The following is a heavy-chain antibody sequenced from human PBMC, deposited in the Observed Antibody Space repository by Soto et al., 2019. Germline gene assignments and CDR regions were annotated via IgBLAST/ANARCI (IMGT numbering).Heavy chain of an antibody. V-gene: IGHV3-23*01. CDR3: AKDLICSSSTSCYAYYYYYGMDV. CDR2: ISGSGGST. J-gene: IGHJ6*02. D-gene: IGHD2-2*01. Sequence: GGSLRLSCAASGFTFSSYAMSWVRQAPGKGLEWVSAISGSGGSTYYADSVKGRFTISRDNSKNTLYLQMNSLRAEDTAVYYCAKDLICSSSTSCYAYYYYYGMDVWGQGTTVTVSS. CDR1: GFTFSSYA.